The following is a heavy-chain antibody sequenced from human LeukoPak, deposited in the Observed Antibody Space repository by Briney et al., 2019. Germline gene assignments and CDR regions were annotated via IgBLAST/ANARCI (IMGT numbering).Heavy chain of an antibody. CDR1: GFTLSSFW. J-gene: IGHJ4*02. Sequence: GGSLRLSCAASGFTLSSFWMSWVRQTPGKGLEWVANIKQDGRERYYVDSVKGRFTISRDNARNSLYLQMNSLRAEDTAVYYCAKASMVRGVIGLYFDYWGQGTLVTVSS. V-gene: IGHV3-7*03. CDR3: AKASMVRGVIGLYFDY. CDR2: IKQDGRER. D-gene: IGHD3-10*01.